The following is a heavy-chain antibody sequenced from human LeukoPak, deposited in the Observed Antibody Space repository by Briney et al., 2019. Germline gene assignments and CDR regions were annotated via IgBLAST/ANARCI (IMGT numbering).Heavy chain of an antibody. CDR3: ASGNWGRFDY. Sequence: SETLSLTCTVSGGSISSSSYYWGWIRQPPGKGLEWIGRIYYSWSTYYNPSLKSRVTISVDTSKNQFSLKLSSVTAADTAVYYCASGNWGRFDYWGQGTLVTVSS. CDR2: IYYSWST. J-gene: IGHJ4*02. CDR1: GGSISSSSYY. V-gene: IGHV4-39*01. D-gene: IGHD7-27*01.